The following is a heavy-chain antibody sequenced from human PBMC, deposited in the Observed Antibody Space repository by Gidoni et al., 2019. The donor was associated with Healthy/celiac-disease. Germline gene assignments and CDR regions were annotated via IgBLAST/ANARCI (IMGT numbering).Heavy chain of an antibody. Sequence: QVQLVQSGAEVKKPGASVTVSCKASGYTFTSYYMHWVRQAPGQGLEWMGIINPSGGSTSYAQKFQGRVTMTRDTSTSTVYMELSSLRSEDTAVYYCARENYDFWSGYYRFYYGMGVWGQGTTVTVSS. CDR1: GYTFTSYY. CDR3: ARENYDFWSGYYRFYYGMGV. J-gene: IGHJ6*02. V-gene: IGHV1-46*01. D-gene: IGHD3-3*01. CDR2: INPSGGST.